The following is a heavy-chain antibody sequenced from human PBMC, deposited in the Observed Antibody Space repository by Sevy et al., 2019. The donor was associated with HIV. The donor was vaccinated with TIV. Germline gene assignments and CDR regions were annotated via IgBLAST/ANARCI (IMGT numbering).Heavy chain of an antibody. CDR1: GFNFRTYS. Sequence: GGSLRLSCAASGFNFRTYSMNWVRQAPGKGLEWLSSISDDSRYIYYSDSVKGRFTISRANAKNLLFLQMNNLRVEDTAIYYCARDFTIFGVVSGIDYWGQGNLVTSSS. J-gene: IGHJ4*01. CDR2: ISDDSRYI. CDR3: ARDFTIFGVVSGIDY. V-gene: IGHV3-21*04. D-gene: IGHD3-3*01.